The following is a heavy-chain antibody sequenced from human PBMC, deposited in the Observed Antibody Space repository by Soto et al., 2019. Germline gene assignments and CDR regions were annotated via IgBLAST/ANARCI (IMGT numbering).Heavy chain of an antibody. J-gene: IGHJ5*02. CDR2: IIPITETP. CDR3: ARGNKGPGHYGPGSQGWYGP. CDR1: GGTFSSHA. Sequence: QVQLVQSGAEVKKPGSSVKVSCKVSGGTFSSHAINWLRRAPGQGLEWMGVIIPITETPNNAEKFQGRVTITADKSTTTVYMEQSSLTFDDTAVYFCARGNKGPGHYGPGSQGWYGPWGQGTLVTVSS. V-gene: IGHV1-69*06. D-gene: IGHD3-10*01.